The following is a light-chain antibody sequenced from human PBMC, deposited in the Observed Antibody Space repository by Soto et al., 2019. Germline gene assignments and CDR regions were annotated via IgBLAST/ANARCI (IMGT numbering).Light chain of an antibody. Sequence: EIVLTQSPGTLSLSPGERATLSCRASQSVSSSYLAWYQQKPGQAPRLLIYGASSRATGIPDRFSGSGSGTDFTINISRLEPEDFGVYYYQQYGSSPPWTFGQGPQVEIK. CDR2: GAS. CDR3: QQYGSSPPWT. J-gene: IGKJ1*01. CDR1: QSVSSSY. V-gene: IGKV3-20*01.